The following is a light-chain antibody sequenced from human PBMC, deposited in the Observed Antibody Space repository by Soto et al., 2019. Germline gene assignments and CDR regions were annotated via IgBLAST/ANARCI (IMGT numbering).Light chain of an antibody. J-gene: IGKJ1*01. Sequence: EIVLSQSPGTLSLSPWERATLSCRASQSVTSSYLAWYQQKPGQAPRLLIYAASSRATGIPDRFSGSGSGTDFSLTISRLEPEDFAVYYCQQYGSSQWTFGQGTKVEI. CDR2: AAS. V-gene: IGKV3-20*01. CDR3: QQYGSSQWT. CDR1: QSVTSSY.